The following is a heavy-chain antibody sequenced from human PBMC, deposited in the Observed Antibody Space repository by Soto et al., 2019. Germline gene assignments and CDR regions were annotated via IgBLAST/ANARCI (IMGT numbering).Heavy chain of an antibody. CDR2: ISGSGGST. CDR1: GFTFSSYA. CDR3: AKVRAVAGEFDYFDY. V-gene: IGHV3-23*01. D-gene: IGHD6-19*01. J-gene: IGHJ4*02. Sequence: GGSLRLSCAASGFTFSSYALSWVRQAPGKGLEWVSAISGSGGSTYYADYVKGRFTISRDNSKNTLYLQMNSLRAEDTSVYYCAKVRAVAGEFDYFDYWGQGTLVTVSS.